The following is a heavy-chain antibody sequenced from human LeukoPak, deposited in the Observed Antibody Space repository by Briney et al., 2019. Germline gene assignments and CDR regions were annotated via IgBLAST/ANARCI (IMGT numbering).Heavy chain of an antibody. CDR3: ARDETTYAFDI. J-gene: IGHJ3*02. D-gene: IGHD4-17*01. V-gene: IGHV3-33*01. Sequence: PGRSLRLSCAASGFTFSSYGMHWVRQAPGKGLERVAVIWYDGSNKYYADSVKGRFTISRDNSKNTLYLQMNSLRAEDTAVYYCARDETTYAFDIWGQGTMVTVSS. CDR2: IWYDGSNK. CDR1: GFTFSSYG.